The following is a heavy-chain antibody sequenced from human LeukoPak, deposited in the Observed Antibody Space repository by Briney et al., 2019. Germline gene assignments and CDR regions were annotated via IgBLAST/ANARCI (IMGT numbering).Heavy chain of an antibody. CDR2: IYSGGTT. CDR1: GFTFSSYA. V-gene: IGHV3-53*01. J-gene: IGHJ4*02. Sequence: GRSLRLSCAASGFTFSSYAMNWVRQAPGKGLEWVAVIYSGGTTYYADSVKGRFTISRDNSKNTLYLQMNSLRAEDTAVYYCAKTGGPWDWGQGTLVIVSS. CDR3: AKTGGPWD. D-gene: IGHD3-10*01.